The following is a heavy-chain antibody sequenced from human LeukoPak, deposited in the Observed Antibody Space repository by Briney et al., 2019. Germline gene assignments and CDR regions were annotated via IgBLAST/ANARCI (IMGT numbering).Heavy chain of an antibody. CDR1: SGSVSTSSYY. D-gene: IGHD7-27*01. V-gene: IGHV4-61*01. J-gene: IGHJ3*02. Sequence: SETLSLTCTVSSGSVSTSSYYWSWIRQPPGKGLEWIGYIYYSGSTNYNPSLKSRVTISVDTSKNQFSLKLSSVTAADTAVYYCARDRINLGAFDIWGQGTMVTVSS. CDR3: ARDRINLGAFDI. CDR2: IYYSGST.